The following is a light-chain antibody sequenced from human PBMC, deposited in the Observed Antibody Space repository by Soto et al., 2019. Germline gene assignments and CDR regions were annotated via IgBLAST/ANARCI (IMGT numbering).Light chain of an antibody. J-gene: IGKJ3*01. CDR3: QQRSNWPQRGT. CDR1: QTVSIMY. Sequence: EIVLTQSPVTLSLSPGERATLSCRASQTVSIMYLSWFQQKPGQAPRLLIYGTSTRATGIPVRFSGSGSGTDFTLTISSLQPEDFAVYFCQQRSNWPQRGTLGPGTKVDIK. V-gene: IGKV3D-7*01. CDR2: GTS.